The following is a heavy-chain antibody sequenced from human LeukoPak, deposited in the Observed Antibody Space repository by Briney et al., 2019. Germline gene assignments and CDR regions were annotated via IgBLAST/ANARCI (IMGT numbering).Heavy chain of an antibody. D-gene: IGHD5-24*01. CDR3: APATMTFDY. Sequence: ASVKVSCKASGYSFIDYYMYWVRQAPGQGLEWMGWINPISGGTNYAQKFQDRVTMTTGTSISTAYMELSRLTSDDTAVYYCAPATMTFDYWGREPWSPSPQ. V-gene: IGHV1-2*02. J-gene: IGHJ4*02. CDR1: GYSFIDYY. CDR2: INPISGGT.